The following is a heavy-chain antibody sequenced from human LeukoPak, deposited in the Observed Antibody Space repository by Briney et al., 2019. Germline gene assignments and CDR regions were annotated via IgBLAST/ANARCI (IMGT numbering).Heavy chain of an antibody. CDR2: IKSKPDGGTI. CDR3: LTGGLWFGEPQPY. J-gene: IGHJ4*02. V-gene: IGHV3-15*01. D-gene: IGHD3-10*01. Sequence: GGSLRLSCAASGFTFSNAWMHWVRQAPGKGLEWVGRIKSKPDGGTIDHAAPVKGRFTISRDDSKNTLYLQMNSLKTEDTAVYYCLTGGLWFGEPQPYWGQGTLVTVSS. CDR1: GFTFSNAW.